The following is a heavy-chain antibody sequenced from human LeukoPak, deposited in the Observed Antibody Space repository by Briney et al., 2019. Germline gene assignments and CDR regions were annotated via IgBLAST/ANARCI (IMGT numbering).Heavy chain of an antibody. CDR3: ATDPTTAGTTRFDY. J-gene: IGHJ4*02. V-gene: IGHV1-2*02. CDR2: INPRSGGT. CDR1: GYTFTGLGLY. Sequence: ASVKVSCKTSGYTFTGLGLYIHWVRQAPGQGLEWMGWINPRSGGTNYAQKFQGRVTMTRDTPISTAYMELSRLTSDVTAVYYCATDPTTAGTTRFDYWGQGTLVTVSS. D-gene: IGHD1-1*01.